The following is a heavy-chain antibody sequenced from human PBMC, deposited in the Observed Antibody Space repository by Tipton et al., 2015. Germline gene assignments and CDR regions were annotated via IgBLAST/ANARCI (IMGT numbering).Heavy chain of an antibody. CDR2: IYHSASS. J-gene: IGHJ6*02. CDR3: ARFRYYGSESERGYFHGLDV. D-gene: IGHD3-10*01. V-gene: IGHV4-59*01. Sequence: GSLRLSCTVSGDSIHKYYLTWIRQPPGRGLEWIGYIYHSASSNYNPSLKSRVTISLDTSKSQFFLKLSSVTAADTAVYYCARFRYYGSESERGYFHGLDVWGQGTTVTVSS. CDR1: GDSIHKYY.